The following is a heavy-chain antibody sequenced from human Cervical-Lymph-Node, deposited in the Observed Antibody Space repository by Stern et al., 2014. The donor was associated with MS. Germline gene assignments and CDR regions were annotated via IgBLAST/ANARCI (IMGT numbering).Heavy chain of an antibody. J-gene: IGHJ4*02. V-gene: IGHV1-69*01. Sequence: QMQLGQSGAELKKPGSSVQVSCTTSGGIFISSTITWVRQVPGQGLEWMGDISPGLDSVDYAQEFQGRFTLTADDSTNTVYMELTSLQSGDTAMYYCARDGFDSGSALAFWGQGTLVTVSS. D-gene: IGHD6-19*01. CDR2: ISPGLDSV. CDR3: ARDGFDSGSALAF. CDR1: GGIFISST.